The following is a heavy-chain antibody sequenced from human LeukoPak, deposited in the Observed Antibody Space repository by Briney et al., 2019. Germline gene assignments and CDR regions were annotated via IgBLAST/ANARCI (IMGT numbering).Heavy chain of an antibody. CDR3: ARQNFCSGFKDNPVSGNCFDP. CDR2: IIPIYGTA. Sequence: SVKVSCKASGCTFSGYAIIWVRQPPGQGLEWMGRIIPIYGTANYAHKFQGRVTITADKSTSTAYMELSSLTSDDTAVYYCARQNFCSGFKDNPVSGNCFDPWGQGTLVIVSS. CDR1: GCTFSGYA. D-gene: IGHD3-3*01. V-gene: IGHV1-69*06. J-gene: IGHJ5*02.